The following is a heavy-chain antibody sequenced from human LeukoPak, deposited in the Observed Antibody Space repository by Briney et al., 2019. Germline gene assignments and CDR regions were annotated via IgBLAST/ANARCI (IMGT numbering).Heavy chain of an antibody. CDR1: DYYINNGYY. Sequence: PSETLSLTCRVSDYYINNGYYWGWIRQPPGKGLEWIGSIYHSGNTYYNPSLKSRVTISVDTSKNQFSLKLRSVTAADTAVYYCARRLRFYYFYMDVWDKGTTVTVSS. V-gene: IGHV4-38-2*01. CDR2: IYHSGNT. J-gene: IGHJ6*03. D-gene: IGHD3-3*01. CDR3: ARRLRFYYFYMDV.